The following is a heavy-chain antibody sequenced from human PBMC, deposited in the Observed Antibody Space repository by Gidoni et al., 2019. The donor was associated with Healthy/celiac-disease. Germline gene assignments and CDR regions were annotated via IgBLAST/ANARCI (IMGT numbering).Heavy chain of an antibody. CDR1: GGSISSSSYY. Sequence: QLQLQESGPGLVKPSETLSLTCTVSGGSISSSSYYWGWIRQPPGKGLEWIGSIYYSGSTYYIPSLKSRVTISVDTSKNQFSLKLSSVTAADTAVYYCARRNIVVVPAVSGGWFDPWGQGTLVTVSS. CDR3: ARRNIVVVPAVSGGWFDP. V-gene: IGHV4-39*01. CDR2: IYYSGST. J-gene: IGHJ5*02. D-gene: IGHD2-2*01.